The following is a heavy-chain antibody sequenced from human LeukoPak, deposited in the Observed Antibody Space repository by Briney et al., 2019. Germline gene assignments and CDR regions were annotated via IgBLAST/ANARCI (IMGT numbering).Heavy chain of an antibody. V-gene: IGHV3-73*01. D-gene: IGHD3-9*01. J-gene: IGHJ3*02. Sequence: PGGSLRLSCAASGFTFSGSAMHWVRQASGKGLEWVGRIRSKANSYATAYAASVKGRFTISRDDSKNTAYLQMNSLKTEDTAVYYCAREGYDILTGYYDAFDIWGQGTMVTVSS. CDR2: IRSKANSYAT. CDR1: GFTFSGSA. CDR3: AREGYDILTGYYDAFDI.